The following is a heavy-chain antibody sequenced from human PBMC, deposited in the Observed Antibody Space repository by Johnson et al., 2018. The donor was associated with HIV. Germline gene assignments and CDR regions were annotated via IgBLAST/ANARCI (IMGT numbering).Heavy chain of an antibody. CDR2: ISYDGSNK. D-gene: IGHD3-10*01. V-gene: IGHV3-30*03. J-gene: IGHJ3*02. CDR1: GFTFRSYG. CDR3: AREGGSGEPPNAFDI. Sequence: QVQLVESGGGVVQPGRSLRLSCAASGFTFRSYGMHWVRQAPGKGLEWVAVISYDGSNKYYADSVKGRFTISRDNSKNTLYLQMNSLRAEDTAVYYCAREGGSGEPPNAFDIWGQGTMVTVSS.